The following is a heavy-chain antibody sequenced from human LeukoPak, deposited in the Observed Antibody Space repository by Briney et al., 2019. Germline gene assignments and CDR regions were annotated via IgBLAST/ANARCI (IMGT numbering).Heavy chain of an antibody. V-gene: IGHV1-2*02. CDR2: INPNSGGT. CDR1: GYTFTGYY. J-gene: IGHJ5*01. Sequence: ASVKVSCKASGYTFTGYYMHWMRQAPGQGLGWMGWINPNSGGTNYAQKFQGRVTMTRDTSISTAYMELSRLRSDDTAVYYCARTRSVDLSRFDSWGQGTLVTVSS. D-gene: IGHD5-12*01. CDR3: ARTRSVDLSRFDS.